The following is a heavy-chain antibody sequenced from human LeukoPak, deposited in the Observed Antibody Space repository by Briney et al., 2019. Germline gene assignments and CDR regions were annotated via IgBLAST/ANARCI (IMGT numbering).Heavy chain of an antibody. CDR1: GGSVSSYY. CDR2: IYTSEST. J-gene: IGHJ3*02. V-gene: IGHV4-4*09. Sequence: SETLSLTCTVSGGSVSSYYWSWIRQPPGKGLEWIGYIYTSESTNYNPSLKSRATITLDTSKNQFSLKLSSVTAADTAVYYCARRGAAAGTSVLPFDIWGQGTVVTVSS. D-gene: IGHD6-13*01. CDR3: ARRGAAAGTSVLPFDI.